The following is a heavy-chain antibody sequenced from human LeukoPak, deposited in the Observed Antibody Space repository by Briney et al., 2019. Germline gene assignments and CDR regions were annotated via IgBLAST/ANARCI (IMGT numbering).Heavy chain of an antibody. V-gene: IGHV4-34*01. CDR1: GGSLSGYY. CDR3: ARVDSSGWNY. D-gene: IGHD6-19*01. Sequence: SETLSLTCAVYGGSLSGYYWSWIRQPPGKGLEWIGEINHSGSTNYNPSLKSRVTISVDTSKNQFSLKLSSVTAADTAVYYCARVDSSGWNYWGQGTLVTVSS. CDR2: INHSGST. J-gene: IGHJ4*02.